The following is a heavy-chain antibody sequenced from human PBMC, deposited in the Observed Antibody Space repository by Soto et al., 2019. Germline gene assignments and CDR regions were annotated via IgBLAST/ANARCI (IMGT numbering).Heavy chain of an antibody. V-gene: IGHV4-31*03. Sequence: PSETLSLTCTVSGGSISSGGYYWSWIRQHPGKGLEWIGYIYYSGSTYYNPSLKSRVTISVDTSKNQFSLKLSSVTAADTAVYYCARDSESSYDIGVWFDPWGQGTLLTVSS. CDR3: ARDSESSYDIGVWFDP. D-gene: IGHD5-12*01. J-gene: IGHJ5*02. CDR1: GGSISSGGYY. CDR2: IYYSGST.